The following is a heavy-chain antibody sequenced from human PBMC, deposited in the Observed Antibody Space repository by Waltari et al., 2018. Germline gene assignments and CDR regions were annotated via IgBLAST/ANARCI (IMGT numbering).Heavy chain of an antibody. CDR1: GYTFTSYD. J-gene: IGHJ4*02. CDR2: MNPNDGNT. CDR3: ARVSSAPYRSAWHFDY. Sequence: QVQLVQSGAEVKKPGASVKVSCKASGYTFTSYDINWVRQATGQGLEWMGWMNPNDGNTGDARTFQGRVTMTRHTSISTAYMEVNSLTSEDTAVYYCARVSSAPYRSAWHFDYWGQGTLVTVSS. D-gene: IGHD6-19*01. V-gene: IGHV1-8*01.